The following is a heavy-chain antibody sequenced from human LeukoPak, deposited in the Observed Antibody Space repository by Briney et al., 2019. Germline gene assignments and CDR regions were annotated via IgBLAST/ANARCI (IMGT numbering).Heavy chain of an antibody. CDR2: INHSGST. D-gene: IGHD3-3*01. CDR1: GGSFSGYY. CDR3: ARGYYDFWSGYYTGIPYYFDY. Sequence: SETLSLTCAVYGGSFSGYYWSWIRQPPGKGLEWIGEINHSGSTNYNPSLKSRVTISVDTSKNQFSLKPSSVTAADTAVYYCARGYYDFWSGYYTGIPYYFDYWGQGTLVTVSS. V-gene: IGHV4-34*01. J-gene: IGHJ4*02.